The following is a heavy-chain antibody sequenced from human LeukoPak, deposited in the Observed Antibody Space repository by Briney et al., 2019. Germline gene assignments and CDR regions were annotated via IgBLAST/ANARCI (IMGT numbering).Heavy chain of an antibody. Sequence: ASVKVSCTASGYTFTSYGISWVRQAPGQGLEWMGWISAYNGNTNYAQKLQGRVTMTTDTSTSTAYMELRSLRSDDTAVYYCARVWGLPTSYYDFWSGYSDYYYYYGMDVWGQGTTVTVSS. D-gene: IGHD3-3*01. CDR2: ISAYNGNT. V-gene: IGHV1-18*01. J-gene: IGHJ6*02. CDR1: GYTFTSYG. CDR3: ARVWGLPTSYYDFWSGYSDYYYYYGMDV.